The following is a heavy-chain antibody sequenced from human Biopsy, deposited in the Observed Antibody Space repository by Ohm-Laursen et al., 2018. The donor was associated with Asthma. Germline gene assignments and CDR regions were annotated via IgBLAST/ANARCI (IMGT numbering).Heavy chain of an antibody. CDR1: GGSVSSGRYY. CDR2: ISYSGST. V-gene: IGHV4-61*01. Sequence: SDTLSLTCTVSGGSVSSGRYYWSWIRQPPGKGLAWVSYISYSGSTDYNPSLKSRLTISMDTSKNQFSLKLSSVTAADTAVYYCARVPTTLRYFDLWGRGTLVTVSS. CDR3: ARVPTTLRYFDL. J-gene: IGHJ2*01. D-gene: IGHD2-15*01.